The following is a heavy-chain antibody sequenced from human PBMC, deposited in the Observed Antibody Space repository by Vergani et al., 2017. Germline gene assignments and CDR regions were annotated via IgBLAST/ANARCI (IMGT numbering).Heavy chain of an antibody. J-gene: IGHJ6*02. CDR3: ARHDYSNYYYYYGMDV. CDR1: GYTFTSYA. CDR2: INAGNGNT. D-gene: IGHD4-11*01. Sequence: QVQLVQSGAEVKKPGASVKVSCKASGYTFTSYAMHWVRQAPGQRLEWMGWINAGNGNTNYAQKLQGRVTMTTDTSTSTAYMELRSLRADDTAVYYCARHDYSNYYYYYGMDVWGQGTTVTVSS. V-gene: IGHV1-3*01.